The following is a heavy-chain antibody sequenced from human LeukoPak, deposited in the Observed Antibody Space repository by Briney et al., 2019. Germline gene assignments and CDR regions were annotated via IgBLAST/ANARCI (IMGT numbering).Heavy chain of an antibody. D-gene: IGHD6-19*01. CDR3: ARDGSSGWTWYFDY. J-gene: IGHJ4*02. CDR2: ISYDGSNK. Sequence: GGSLRLSCAASGITFSSYAMHWVRQAPGKGLEWVAVISYDGSNKYYADSVKGRFTISRDNSKNTLYLQMNSRRAEDTAVYYCARDGSSGWTWYFDYWGQGTLVTVSS. CDR1: GITFSSYA. V-gene: IGHV3-30-3*01.